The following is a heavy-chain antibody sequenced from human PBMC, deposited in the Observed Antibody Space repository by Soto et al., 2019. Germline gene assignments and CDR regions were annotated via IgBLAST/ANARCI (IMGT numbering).Heavy chain of an antibody. D-gene: IGHD3-10*01. J-gene: IGHJ4*02. V-gene: IGHV3-23*01. Sequence: GGSLRLSCAASGFTFSSYAMSWVRQAPGKGLEWVSAISGSGGSTYYADSVKGRFTISRDNSKNTLYLQMNSLRAEDTAVYYCAKDFLVKGSGPQGFDYWGQGTLVTVSS. CDR3: AKDFLVKGSGPQGFDY. CDR1: GFTFSSYA. CDR2: ISGSGGST.